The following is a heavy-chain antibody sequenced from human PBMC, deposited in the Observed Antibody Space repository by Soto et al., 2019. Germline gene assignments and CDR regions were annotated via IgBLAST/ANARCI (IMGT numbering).Heavy chain of an antibody. J-gene: IGHJ6*02. CDR2: INPNSGGT. Sequence: QVQLVQSGAEVKKPGASVKASCKASGYTFTGYYMHCVRQAPGQGLLWMGWINPNSGGTNDAQTFQGWVTMTTDTSTSTGFMELSRPTYDETAVYCRARDSLGSDRMDVWGQGTTVTVSS. CDR1: GYTFTGYY. CDR3: ARDSLGSDRMDV. V-gene: IGHV1-2*04.